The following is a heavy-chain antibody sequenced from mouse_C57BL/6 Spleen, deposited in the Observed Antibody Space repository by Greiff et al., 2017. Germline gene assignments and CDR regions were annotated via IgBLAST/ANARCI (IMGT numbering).Heavy chain of an antibody. V-gene: IGHV5-16*01. J-gene: IGHJ3*01. D-gene: IGHD2-3*01. CDR1: GFTFSDYY. CDR3: AREDGYYGGFAY. CDR2: INYDGSST. Sequence: EVKVVESEGGLVQPGSSMKLSCTASGFTFSDYYMAWVRQVPEKGLEWVANINYDGSSTYYLDSLKSRFIISRDNAKNILYLQMSSLKSEDTATYYCAREDGYYGGFAYWGQGALVTVSA.